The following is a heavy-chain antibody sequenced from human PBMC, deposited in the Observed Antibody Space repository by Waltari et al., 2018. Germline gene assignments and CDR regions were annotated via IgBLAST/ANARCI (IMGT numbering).Heavy chain of an antibody. Sequence: QVQLQQSGPGLVKPSQTLTITCAISGDSVPSNSAAWNWIRQSPSRGLEWLGRTYYRSKWYTDNAVSMKGRISISPDTSRNQFSLQLTSVTPEDTAVYFCARSYYDIWIGYFYFDSWGQGSLVTVSS. D-gene: IGHD3-3*01. J-gene: IGHJ4*02. CDR1: GDSVPSNSAA. V-gene: IGHV6-1*01. CDR3: ARSYYDIWIGYFYFDS. CDR2: TYYRSKWYT.